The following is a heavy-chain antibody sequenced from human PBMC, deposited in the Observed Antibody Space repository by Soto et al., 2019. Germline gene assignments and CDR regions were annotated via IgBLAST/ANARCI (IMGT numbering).Heavy chain of an antibody. D-gene: IGHD6-13*01. J-gene: IGHJ5*02. CDR1: GFTFSNAC. V-gene: IGHV3-23*01. Sequence: PGGSLRLSCAASGFTFSNACMNWVRQAPGKGLEWVSVISGGAGTTYYADSVKGRFTISRDSSNNTLYLQMNSLRVEDTAVYYCAKAGEQQLVRAWFDPWGQGTLVTVSS. CDR2: ISGGAGTT. CDR3: AKAGEQQLVRAWFDP.